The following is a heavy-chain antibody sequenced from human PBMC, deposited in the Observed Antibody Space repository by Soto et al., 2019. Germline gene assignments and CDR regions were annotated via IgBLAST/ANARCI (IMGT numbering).Heavy chain of an antibody. J-gene: IGHJ4*02. V-gene: IGHV4-59*01. CDR1: GGSISSYY. D-gene: IGHD5-12*01. CDR2: IYYSGTT. Sequence: SETLSLTCTVSGGSISSYYWSWIRQPPGKGLEWIGYIYYSGTTNYTPSLKTRLTITKDTSKNQVVLAMTNMDPVDTATYYCAHSSRDGYVQLAFFDYWGQGALVTVSS. CDR3: AHSSRDGYVQLAFFDY.